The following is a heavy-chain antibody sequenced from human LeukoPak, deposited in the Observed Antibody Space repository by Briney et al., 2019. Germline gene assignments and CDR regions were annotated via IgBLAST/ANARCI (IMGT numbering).Heavy chain of an antibody. Sequence: GGSLRLSCAASGFTFSSYSMNWVRQAPGKGLEWVANINQDGSEKYYVDSVKGRFTISRDNAKNSLYLQMNSLRAEDTALYYCAREGGSSSWRDYWGQGTLVTVSS. D-gene: IGHD6-13*01. CDR1: GFTFSSYS. CDR2: INQDGSEK. CDR3: AREGGSSSWRDY. J-gene: IGHJ4*02. V-gene: IGHV3-7*03.